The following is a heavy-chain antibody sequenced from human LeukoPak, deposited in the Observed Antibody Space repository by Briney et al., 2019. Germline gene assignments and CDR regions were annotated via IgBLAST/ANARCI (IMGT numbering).Heavy chain of an antibody. D-gene: IGHD3-10*01. J-gene: IGHJ4*02. CDR2: IIPIFGTA. Sequence: SVKVSCKASGGTFSSYAISWVRQAPGQGLEWMGGIIPIFGTANYAQKFQGRVTIATDESTSTAYMELSSLRSEDTAVYYCARSTDYYDYFDYWGQGTLVTVSS. CDR3: ARSTDYYDYFDY. V-gene: IGHV1-69*05. CDR1: GGTFSSYA.